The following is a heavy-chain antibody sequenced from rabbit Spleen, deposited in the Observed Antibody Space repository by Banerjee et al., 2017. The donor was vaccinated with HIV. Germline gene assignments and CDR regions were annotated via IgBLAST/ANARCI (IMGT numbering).Heavy chain of an antibody. CDR1: GVSFSDKDV. CDR2: IDAGSSDFT. J-gene: IGHJ4*01. V-gene: IGHV1S45*01. Sequence: EQLVESGGGLVQLEGSLTLTCKASGVSFSDKDVLCWVRQAPGKGLEWIACIDAGSSDFTYFASWAKGRFTISKTSSTTVTLQMTSLTVADTATYFCARHIPVGGYAFKLWGPGTLVTVS. CDR3: ARHIPVGGYAFKL. D-gene: IGHD6-1*01.